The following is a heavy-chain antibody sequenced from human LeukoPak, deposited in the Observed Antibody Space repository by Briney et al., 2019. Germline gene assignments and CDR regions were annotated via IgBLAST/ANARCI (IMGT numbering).Heavy chain of an antibody. CDR2: INHSGST. J-gene: IGHJ5*02. V-gene: IGHV4-34*01. D-gene: IGHD3-22*01. CDR1: GGSFSGYY. CDR3: ARGLRITMIVVVKGGTTTWFDP. Sequence: SETLSLTCAVYGGSFSGYYWSWIRQPPGKGLEWIGEINHSGSTNYNPSLKSRVTISVDTSKNQFSLKLSSVTAADTAVYYCARGLRITMIVVVKGGTTTWFDPWGQGTLVTVSS.